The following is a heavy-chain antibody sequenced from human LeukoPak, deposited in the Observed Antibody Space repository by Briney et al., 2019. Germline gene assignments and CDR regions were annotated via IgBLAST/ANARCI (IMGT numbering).Heavy chain of an antibody. J-gene: IGHJ4*02. V-gene: IGHV3-23*01. CDR2: ISGSGDNT. CDR3: VRVSDAYDYFLDY. CDR1: GFTFSGFA. D-gene: IGHD5-12*01. Sequence: GGSLRLSCAASGFTFSGFAMSWVRRTPGKGLEWVSGISGSGDNTLYADSVKGRFTISRDNAKDSLFLQMNSLRAEDTAVYYCVRVSDAYDYFLDYWGQGTLVTVSS.